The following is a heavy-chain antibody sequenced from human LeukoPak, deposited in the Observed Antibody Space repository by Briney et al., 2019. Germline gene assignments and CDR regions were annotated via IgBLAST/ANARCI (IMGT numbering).Heavy chain of an antibody. CDR2: IYTSGST. Sequence: SETLSLTCTVSGGSISSGSYYWSWIRQPAGKGLEWIGRIYTSGSTNYNPSLKGRVTISVDTSKNQFPLKLSSVTAADTAVYYCARTVTGTTWFDPWGQGTLVTVSS. D-gene: IGHD1-7*01. V-gene: IGHV4-61*02. CDR3: ARTVTGTTWFDP. CDR1: GGSISSGSYY. J-gene: IGHJ5*02.